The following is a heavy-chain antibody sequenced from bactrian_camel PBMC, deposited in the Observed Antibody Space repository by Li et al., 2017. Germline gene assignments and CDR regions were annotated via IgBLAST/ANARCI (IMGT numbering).Heavy chain of an antibody. CDR2: IAGSGRT. J-gene: IGHJ6*01. Sequence: VQLVESGGGSVQAGGSLRLSGAFSGYTYSGHCMGWFRQAPGKEREGVAVIAGSGRTGYADPVKGRFAISHDNAKETAYLQMNGLKPEDSAMYYCAADPGPYDCTVDAVRDWSWGQGTQVTVS. CDR1: GYTYSGHC. CDR3: AADPGPYDCTVDAVRDWS. V-gene: IGHV3S53*01. D-gene: IGHD6*01.